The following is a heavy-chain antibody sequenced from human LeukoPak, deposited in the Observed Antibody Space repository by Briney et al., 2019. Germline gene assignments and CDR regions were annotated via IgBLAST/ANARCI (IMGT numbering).Heavy chain of an antibody. V-gene: IGHV1-8*01. Sequence: ASVKVSCKASGYTFTSHDINWVRQATGQGLEWMGWMNPNSGNTGYAQKFQGRVTMTRNTSISTAYMELSSLRSEDTAVYYCARAYGDYGDNWFDPWGQGTLVTVSS. CDR1: GYTFTSHD. J-gene: IGHJ5*02. CDR3: ARAYGDYGDNWFDP. D-gene: IGHD4-17*01. CDR2: MNPNSGNT.